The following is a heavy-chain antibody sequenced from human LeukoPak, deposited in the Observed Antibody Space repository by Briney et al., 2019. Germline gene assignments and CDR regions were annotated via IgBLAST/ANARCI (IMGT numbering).Heavy chain of an antibody. CDR3: ARSACSSTTCYHRRYNWFDP. CDR1: GGTFINYA. J-gene: IGHJ5*02. CDR2: IIPIFGTA. Sequence: GSSVKVSCKASGGTFINYAISWVRQAPGQGLEWMGGIIPIFGTANYAQEFQGRVTITADESTSTAYMELSSLRSDDTAVYYCARSACSSTTCYHRRYNWFDPWGQGTLVTVSS. D-gene: IGHD2-2*01. V-gene: IGHV1-69*01.